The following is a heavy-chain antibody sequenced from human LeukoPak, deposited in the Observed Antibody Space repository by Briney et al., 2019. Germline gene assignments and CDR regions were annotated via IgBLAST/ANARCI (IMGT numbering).Heavy chain of an antibody. D-gene: IGHD3-3*01. V-gene: IGHV3-48*03. J-gene: IGHJ4*02. CDR1: GFTFSNYG. CDR2: ISSSGTTI. CDR3: VGRFLEWSDD. Sequence: PGGSLRLSCAASGFTFSNYGMHWVRQAPGKGLEWVSYISSSGTTIYYADSVKGRFTISRDNAKNSLYLQMNSLRAEDTAVYYCVGRFLEWSDDWGQGTLVTVSS.